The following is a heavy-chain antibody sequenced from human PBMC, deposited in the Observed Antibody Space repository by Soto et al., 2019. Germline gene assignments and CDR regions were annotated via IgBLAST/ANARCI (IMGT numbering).Heavy chain of an antibody. CDR2: IKSDATIT. J-gene: IGHJ3*02. CDR3: VPSGYKYGNDACDI. V-gene: IGHV3-74*03. CDR1: GFTFSRYW. Sequence: EVQLVESGGGLVQPGGSLRLSCAASGFTFSRYWMHWVRQAPGKGLVWVSHIKSDATITTYADSVKGRFTISRDNAKRTVYLEMNSLRDEDTAVYYCVPSGYKYGNDACDIWGQGTVVTVSS. D-gene: IGHD5-18*01.